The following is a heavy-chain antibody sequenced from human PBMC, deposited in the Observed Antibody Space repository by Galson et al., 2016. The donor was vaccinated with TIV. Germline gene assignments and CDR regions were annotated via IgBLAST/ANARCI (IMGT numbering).Heavy chain of an antibody. Sequence: SVKVSCKASGGTFSSFVVTWVRQAPGQGLEWMGGIIPLFGEAHYAQTFQGRVTISADESTSTGYMELRSLRSGDPAVYYCAKCRNTAMDTYYYYYGLDVWGQGTTVTVFS. CDR1: GGTFSSFV. J-gene: IGHJ6*02. V-gene: IGHV1-69*13. CDR2: IIPLFGEA. D-gene: IGHD5-18*01. CDR3: AKCRNTAMDTYYYYYGLDV.